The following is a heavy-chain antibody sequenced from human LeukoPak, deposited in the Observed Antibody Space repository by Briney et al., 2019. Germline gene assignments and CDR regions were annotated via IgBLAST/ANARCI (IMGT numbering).Heavy chain of an antibody. Sequence: PSETLSLTCTVSGGSFTDYFWGWIRQPPGEGLEWIGSIHYSGRTFYNPSLKNRVSISLDTSKGQFSLNLDSVTAADTAVYFCTRDRAHGTQDYWGQGTLVTVS. CDR1: GGSFTDYF. CDR3: TRDRAHGTQDY. V-gene: IGHV4-39*07. J-gene: IGHJ4*02. D-gene: IGHD1-26*01. CDR2: IHYSGRT.